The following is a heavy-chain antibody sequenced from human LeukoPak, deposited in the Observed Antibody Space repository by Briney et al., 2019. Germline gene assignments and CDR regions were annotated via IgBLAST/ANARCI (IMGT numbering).Heavy chain of an antibody. CDR2: IYHSGST. CDR1: GGSISNYY. CDR3: ASMDYGDYVDY. D-gene: IGHD4-17*01. V-gene: IGHV4-59*08. Sequence: PSETLSLTCTVSGGSISNYYWSWIRQPPGKGLEWIGSIYHSGSTYYNPSLKSRVTISVDTSKNQFSLKLSSVTAADTAVYYCASMDYGDYVDYWGQGTLVTVSS. J-gene: IGHJ4*02.